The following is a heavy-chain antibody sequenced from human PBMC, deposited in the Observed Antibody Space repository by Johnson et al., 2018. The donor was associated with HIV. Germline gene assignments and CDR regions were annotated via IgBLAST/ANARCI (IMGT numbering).Heavy chain of an antibody. CDR1: RFTFRNYA. Sequence: QVQLVESGGCVVQPGRSLRLSCAASRFTFRNYAMHWVRQAPGKGLEGVAAISYDGSNKYYADSVKGRFTISRDNSKNTLYLQMNSLRGEDTAVYYCTRDSVAPDAFEIWGQGTIVTVSS. V-gene: IGHV3-30*04. D-gene: IGHD6-19*01. CDR2: ISYDGSNK. CDR3: TRDSVAPDAFEI. J-gene: IGHJ3*02.